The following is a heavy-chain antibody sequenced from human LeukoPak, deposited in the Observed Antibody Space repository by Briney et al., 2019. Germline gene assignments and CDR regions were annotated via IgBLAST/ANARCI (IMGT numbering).Heavy chain of an antibody. CDR2: INPNSGGT. J-gene: IGHJ4*02. CDR1: GYTFTGYY. V-gene: IGHV1-2*02. Sequence: ASVKVSCKASGYTFTGYYMHWVRQAPGQGLEWMGWINPNSGGTNYAQKFQGRVTMTRDTSISTAYMELSRLRSDDTAEYYCARHGVPPQGYYDSSGYYYPDYWGQGTLVTVSS. CDR3: ARHGVPPQGYYDSSGYYYPDY. D-gene: IGHD3-22*01.